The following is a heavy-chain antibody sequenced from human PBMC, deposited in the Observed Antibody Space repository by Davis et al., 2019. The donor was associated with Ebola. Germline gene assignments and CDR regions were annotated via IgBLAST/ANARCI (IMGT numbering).Heavy chain of an antibody. J-gene: IGHJ5*02. Sequence: GSLRLSCTVFGGSISSSSYYWGWIRQPPGKGLEWFGSIYYSGSTYYNPSLKSRVTISVDTSKNQFSLKLSSVTAAETAVYYCARRRLVVNPWGQGTLVTVSS. CDR3: ARRRLVVNP. CDR2: IYYSGST. V-gene: IGHV4-39*01. CDR1: GGSISSSSYY. D-gene: IGHD2-21*01.